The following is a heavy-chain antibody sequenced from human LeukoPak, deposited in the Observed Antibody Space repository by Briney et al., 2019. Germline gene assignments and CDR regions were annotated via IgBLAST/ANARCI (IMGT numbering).Heavy chain of an antibody. V-gene: IGHV4-59*01. D-gene: IGHD5-12*01. J-gene: IGHJ4*02. CDR1: GGSISSYY. CDR2: IYYSGST. CDR3: ARGYVYFDY. Sequence: SETLSLTCTVSGGSISSYYWSWIRQPPGKGMEWIGYIYYSGSTNYNPSLKSRVTISVDTSKNQFSLKLSSVTAADTAVYYCARGYVYFDYWGQGTLATVSS.